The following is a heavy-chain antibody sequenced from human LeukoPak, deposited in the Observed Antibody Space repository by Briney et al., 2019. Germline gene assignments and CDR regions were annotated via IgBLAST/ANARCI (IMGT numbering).Heavy chain of an antibody. V-gene: IGHV3-23*01. CDR1: GFTFSSYG. D-gene: IGHD2-21*02. CDR2: ISGSGGST. Sequence: GGSLRLSCAASGFTFSSYGMSWVRQAPGRGLEWVSAISGSGGSTYYADSVKGRFTISRDNSKNTLYLQMNSLRAEDTAVYYCAKGHGHIVVVTAISDWGQGTLVTVSS. CDR3: AKGHGHIVVVTAISD. J-gene: IGHJ4*02.